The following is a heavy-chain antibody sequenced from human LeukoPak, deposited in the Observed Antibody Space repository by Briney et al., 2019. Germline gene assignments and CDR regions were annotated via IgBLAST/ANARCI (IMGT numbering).Heavy chain of an antibody. D-gene: IGHD3-10*01. CDR1: GFTFSSYA. CDR3: ARDVLLWFGEGGAFDI. J-gene: IGHJ3*02. CDR2: ISGSGGST. V-gene: IGHV3-23*01. Sequence: GGSLRLSCAASGFTFSSYAMSWARQAPGKGLEWVSAISGSGGSTYYADSVKGRFTISRDNSKNTLYLQMNSLRAEDTAVYYCARDVLLWFGEGGAFDIWGQGTMVTVSS.